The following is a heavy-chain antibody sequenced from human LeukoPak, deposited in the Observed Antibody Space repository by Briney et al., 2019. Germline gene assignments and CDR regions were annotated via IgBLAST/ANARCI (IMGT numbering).Heavy chain of an antibody. CDR1: GGSIRRYY. Sequence: PSETLSLTCTVPGGSIRRYYWRWIRQPGGKGLGGIAHIYTRGRTNYTPSLKSRVTMSVDTSKNQFSLKLGSVTAADTAVYYCARERHDSWGTDYWGQGTLVTVSS. CDR2: IYTRGRT. V-gene: IGHV4-4*07. D-gene: IGHD3-22*01. CDR3: ARERHDSWGTDY. J-gene: IGHJ4*02.